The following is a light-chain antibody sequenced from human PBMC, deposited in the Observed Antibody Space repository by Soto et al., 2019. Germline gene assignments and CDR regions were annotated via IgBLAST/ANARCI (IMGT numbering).Light chain of an antibody. J-gene: IGKJ1*01. V-gene: IGKV1-5*03. CDR2: KAS. CDR1: QSISSW. CDR3: QQYDTYWT. Sequence: DIQMTQSPSTLSASVGDRVIITCRASQSISSWLAWYQQKPGKAPKLLIYKASTLDSGVPPRFRGRGSGTDFTLTISSLQPDDFATYYCQQYDTYWTFGQGTKVEIK.